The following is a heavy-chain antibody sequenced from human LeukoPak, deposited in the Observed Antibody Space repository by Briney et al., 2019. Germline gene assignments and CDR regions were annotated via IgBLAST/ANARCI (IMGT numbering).Heavy chain of an antibody. V-gene: IGHV3-23*01. Sequence: PGGSLRLSCAASGFTFSSYAMSWVRQAPGKGLQWVSGISGSGGSTYYADSVKGRFTTSRDNSKNTLYVQMNSLRAEDTAVYYCAKSRGSGLFDYWGQGTLVTVAS. CDR1: GFTFSSYA. CDR3: AKSRGSGLFDY. J-gene: IGHJ4*02. CDR2: ISGSGGST. D-gene: IGHD3-10*01.